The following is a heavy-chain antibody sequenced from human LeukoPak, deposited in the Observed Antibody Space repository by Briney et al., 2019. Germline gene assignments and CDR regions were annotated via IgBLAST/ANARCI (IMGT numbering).Heavy chain of an antibody. D-gene: IGHD2-15*01. J-gene: IGHJ5*02. Sequence: ASVKVSCKASGYTFTGYYMHWVRQAPGEGLEWMGWINPNSGGTKYAQKFQGRVTMTRDTSINTAYMEVRRLTSDDTAVYYCALGYCSGGSCPVWTWGQGTLVTVSS. CDR2: INPNSGGT. V-gene: IGHV1-2*02. CDR1: GYTFTGYY. CDR3: ALGYCSGGSCPVWT.